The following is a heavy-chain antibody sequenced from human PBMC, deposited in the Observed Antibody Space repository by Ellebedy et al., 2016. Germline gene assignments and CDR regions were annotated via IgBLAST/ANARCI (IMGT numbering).Heavy chain of an antibody. CDR1: GGSISSYY. CDR2: MYYSGST. Sequence: SETLSLTCTVSGGSISSYYWSWIRQPPGKGLEWIGYMYYSGSTNYNPSLKSRVTISMDTSKNQFSLKLSSVTAADTAMYYCARLPHGLIFGYFDYWGQGTLVTVSS. CDR3: ARLPHGLIFGYFDY. V-gene: IGHV4-59*01. D-gene: IGHD3-3*02. J-gene: IGHJ4*02.